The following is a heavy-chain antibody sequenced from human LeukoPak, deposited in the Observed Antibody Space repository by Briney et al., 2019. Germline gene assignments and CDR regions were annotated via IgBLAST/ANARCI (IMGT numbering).Heavy chain of an antibody. CDR3: ARGRGTPNTDRDFYYYYYMDV. CDR1: GYTFTSYG. J-gene: IGHJ6*03. V-gene: IGHV1-69*06. D-gene: IGHD2-2*02. CDR2: IIPIFGTA. Sequence: SVKVSCKASGYTFTSYGISWVRQAPGQGLEWMGGIIPIFGTANYAQKFQGRVTITADKSTSTAYMELSSLRSEDMALYYCARGRGTPNTDRDFYYYYYMDVWGTGTTVTVSS.